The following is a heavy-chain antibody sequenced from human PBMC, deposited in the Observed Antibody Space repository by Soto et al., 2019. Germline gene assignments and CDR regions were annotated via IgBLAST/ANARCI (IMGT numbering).Heavy chain of an antibody. CDR2: FIPSFGTA. CDR1: GGAISTIA. J-gene: IGHJ5*02. V-gene: IGHV1-69*13. CDR3: TRAQFRYTGTYVAADWFDP. D-gene: IGHD1-26*01. Sequence: SVKVSCKASGGAISTIAITWVRRAPGQGLEWMGAFIPSFGTAIYAQKFQGRVTISADESTSSAYMDLSSLRSDDTAVYYCTRAQFRYTGTYVAADWFDPWGQGTLVTVS.